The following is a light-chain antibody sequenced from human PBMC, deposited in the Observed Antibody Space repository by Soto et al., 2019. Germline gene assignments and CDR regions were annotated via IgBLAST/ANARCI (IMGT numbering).Light chain of an antibody. J-gene: IGKJ2*01. Sequence: DIQMTQSPSSLSASVGDRVTITCQASQDISNYLNWYQQKPGKAPKLLIYDASNLETGVPSRFSGSGSGTDFTVTISSLQPEDIATYYCQQYDNLPYTCGQGPKLEIK. CDR1: QDISNY. CDR2: DAS. V-gene: IGKV1-33*01. CDR3: QQYDNLPYT.